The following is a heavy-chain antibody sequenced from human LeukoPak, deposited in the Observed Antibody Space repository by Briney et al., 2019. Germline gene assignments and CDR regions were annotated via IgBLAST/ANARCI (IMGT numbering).Heavy chain of an antibody. Sequence: SETLSLTCAVYGGSFSGYYWTWIRQSPGKGLEWIGEINDSGIMNCNPSLKSRVIISVDTSKNQFSLKLNPVTDADTAIYYCARAREAASIEYWSQGTLVIVSS. V-gene: IGHV4-34*01. D-gene: IGHD6-25*01. CDR2: INDSGIM. CDR1: GGSFSGYY. J-gene: IGHJ4*02. CDR3: ARAREAASIEY.